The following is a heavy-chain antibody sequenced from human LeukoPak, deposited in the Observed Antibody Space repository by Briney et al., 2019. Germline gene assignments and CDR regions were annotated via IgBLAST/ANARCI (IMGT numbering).Heavy chain of an antibody. CDR3: ARDDSSDQYYYYMDV. J-gene: IGHJ6*03. CDR1: GFTFKNSW. Sequence: GGSLRLSCVASGFTFKNSWMHWVRQAPGKGLVWVSRMDADGSNTHYADSVKGRFTISRDNAKNSLYLQMNSLRAEDTALYYCARDDSSDQYYYYMDVWGKGTTVTVSS. CDR2: MDADGSNT. V-gene: IGHV3-74*01. D-gene: IGHD3-22*01.